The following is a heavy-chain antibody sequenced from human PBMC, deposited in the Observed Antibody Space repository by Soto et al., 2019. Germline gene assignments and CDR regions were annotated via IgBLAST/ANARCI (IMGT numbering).Heavy chain of an antibody. J-gene: IGHJ4*02. V-gene: IGHV3-21*01. CDR3: VREDGVVGVSSAFDS. D-gene: IGHD1-26*01. CDR1: GFTLTAYT. Sequence: EVHFVESGGGLVAPGGSLRLSCVASGFTLTAYTMNWVRQAPGTGLEWVSSINGRSNYKYYSDSVKGRFTISRDNTQNSLFLQMSRLGPEDTATYYCVREDGVVGVSSAFDSWGQGTLVTVSS. CDR2: INGRSNYK.